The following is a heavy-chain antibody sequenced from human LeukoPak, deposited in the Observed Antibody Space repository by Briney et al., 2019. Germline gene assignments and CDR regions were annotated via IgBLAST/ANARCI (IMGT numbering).Heavy chain of an antibody. V-gene: IGHV3-23*01. Sequence: GGSLRLSCAASGFTFSSYAMSWVRQAPGKGLEWVSAISGSGGSTYYADSVKGRFTISRDNSKNTAYLQMNGLKAEDTAVYYCTRQDCSGGSCSYVDYRGQGTLVTVSS. D-gene: IGHD2-15*01. J-gene: IGHJ4*02. CDR3: TRQDCSGGSCSYVDY. CDR2: ISGSGGST. CDR1: GFTFSSYA.